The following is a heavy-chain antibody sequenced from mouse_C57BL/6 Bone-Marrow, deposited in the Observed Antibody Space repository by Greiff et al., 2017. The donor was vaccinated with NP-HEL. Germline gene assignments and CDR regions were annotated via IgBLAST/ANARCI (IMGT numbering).Heavy chain of an antibody. J-gene: IGHJ4*01. CDR1: GYAFTNYL. Sequence: VKLMESGAELVRPGTSVKVSCKASGYAFTNYLIEWVKQRPGQGLEWIGVINPGSGGTNYNEKFKGKATLTADKSSSTAYMQLSSLTSEDSAVYFCARGDYYGTFYAMDYWGQGTSVTVSS. CDR2: INPGSGGT. V-gene: IGHV1-54*01. D-gene: IGHD1-1*01. CDR3: ARGDYYGTFYAMDY.